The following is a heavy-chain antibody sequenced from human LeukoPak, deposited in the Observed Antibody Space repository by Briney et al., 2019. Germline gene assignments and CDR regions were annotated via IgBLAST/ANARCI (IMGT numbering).Heavy chain of an antibody. D-gene: IGHD1-26*01. CDR3: LRDSISGSYVHFDH. V-gene: IGHV7-4-1*02. CDR1: GGTLSTYV. Sequence: ASVKVSCKASGGTLSTYVITWVRQAPGQGLEWMGWINTNTGNPTYAQGFTGRFVFSLDTSVSTAYLQISSLKADDTAVYYCLRDSISGSYVHFDHWGQGTLVTVSS. CDR2: INTNTGNP. J-gene: IGHJ4*02.